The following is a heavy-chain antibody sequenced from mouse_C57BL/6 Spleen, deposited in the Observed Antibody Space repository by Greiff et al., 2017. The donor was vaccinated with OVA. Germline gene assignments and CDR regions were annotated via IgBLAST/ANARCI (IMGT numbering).Heavy chain of an antibody. V-gene: IGHV1-80*01. J-gene: IGHJ3*01. CDR3: ARFGGYYPWFAY. Sequence: VQLQQSGAELVKPGASVKISCKASGYAFSSYWMNWVKQRPGKGLEWIGQIHPGDGDTNYNGKFKGKATLTADKSSSTAYMQLSSLTSEDSAVYFCARFGGYYPWFAYWGQGTLVTVSA. CDR2: IHPGDGDT. D-gene: IGHD2-3*01. CDR1: GYAFSSYW.